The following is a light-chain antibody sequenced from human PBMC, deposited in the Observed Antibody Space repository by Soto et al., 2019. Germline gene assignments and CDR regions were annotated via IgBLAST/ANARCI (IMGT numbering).Light chain of an antibody. J-gene: IGLJ1*01. V-gene: IGLV2-23*02. Sequence: QSVLTQPASVSGSPGQSITFSCTGTSSGVGSFNLVSWYQQHPDKAPKLMIFEVSERPSGVSDRFSGSKSGNTASLTISGLQAEDEADYYCSSYAGGSTYVFGTGTKVTVL. CDR1: SSGVGSFNL. CDR2: EVS. CDR3: SSYAGGSTYV.